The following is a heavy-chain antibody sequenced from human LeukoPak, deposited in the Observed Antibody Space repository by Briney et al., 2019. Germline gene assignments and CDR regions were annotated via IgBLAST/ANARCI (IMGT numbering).Heavy chain of an antibody. CDR3: ARGRRGFDAFDI. V-gene: IGHV1-18*01. CDR2: ISAYNGNT. Sequence: ASVKVSCKASGYTLTSYGISWVRQAPGQGLEWMGWISAYNGNTNYAQKLQGRVTMTTDTSTSTAYMDLRSLRSDDTAVYYCARGRRGFDAFDIWGQGTMVTVSS. CDR1: GYTLTSYG. D-gene: IGHD3-10*01. J-gene: IGHJ3*02.